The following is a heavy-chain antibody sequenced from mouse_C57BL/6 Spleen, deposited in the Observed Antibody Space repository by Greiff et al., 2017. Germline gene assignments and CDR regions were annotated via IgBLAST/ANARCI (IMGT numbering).Heavy chain of an antibody. Sequence: ESGPGLVKPSQSLSLTCSVTGYSITSGYYWNWIRQFPGNKLEWMGYISYDGSNNYNPSLKNRISITRDTSKNQFFLKLNSVTTEDTATYYCAPVYSYWYFDVWGTGTTVTVSS. CDR3: APVYSYWYFDV. J-gene: IGHJ1*03. CDR1: GYSITSGYY. V-gene: IGHV3-6*01. D-gene: IGHD2-1*01. CDR2: ISYDGSN.